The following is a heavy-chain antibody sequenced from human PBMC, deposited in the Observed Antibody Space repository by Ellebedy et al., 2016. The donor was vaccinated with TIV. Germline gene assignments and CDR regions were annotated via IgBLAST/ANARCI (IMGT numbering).Heavy chain of an antibody. CDR3: ARARVDIVVVPAAILFDY. CDR1: GGSISSSSYY. V-gene: IGHV4-39*07. CDR2: INHSGST. D-gene: IGHD2-2*02. J-gene: IGHJ4*02. Sequence: SETLSLXCTVSGGSISSSSYYWGWIRQPPGKGLEWIGEINHSGSTNYNPSLKSRVTISVDTSKNQFSLKLSSVTAADTAVYYCARARVDIVVVPAAILFDYWGQGTLVTVSS.